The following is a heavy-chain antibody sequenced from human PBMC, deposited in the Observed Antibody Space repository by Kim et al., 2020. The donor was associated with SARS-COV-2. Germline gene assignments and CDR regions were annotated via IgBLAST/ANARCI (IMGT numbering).Heavy chain of an antibody. J-gene: IGHJ6*01. CDR3: ARGTSVPAAVGYYHYGM. CDR1: GFTFSDFE. V-gene: IGHV3-48*03. CDR2: ISSTGNTI. Sequence: GGSLRLSCVASGFTFSDFEINWVRQAPGKGLEWVSYISSTGNTIYYADSVKGRFTISRDNTRNSVFLQMNSLRGEDTALYFCARGTSVPAAVGYYHYGM. D-gene: IGHD2-2*01.